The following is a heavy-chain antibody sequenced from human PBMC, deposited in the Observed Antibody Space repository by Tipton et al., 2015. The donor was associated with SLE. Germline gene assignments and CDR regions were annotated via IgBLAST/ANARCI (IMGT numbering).Heavy chain of an antibody. CDR1: GGSISSHY. CDR2: INHSGST. D-gene: IGHD6-13*01. CDR3: ASHSSSWFDP. V-gene: IGHV4-34*01. Sequence: TLSLTCTVSGGSISSHYWSWIRQPPGKGLEWIGEINHSGSTNYNPSLKSRVTISVDTSKNQFSLKLSSVTAADTAVYYCASHSSSWFDPWGQGTLVTVSS. J-gene: IGHJ5*02.